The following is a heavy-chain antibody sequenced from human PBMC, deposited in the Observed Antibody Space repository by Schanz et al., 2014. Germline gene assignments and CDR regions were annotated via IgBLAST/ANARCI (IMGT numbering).Heavy chain of an antibody. CDR3: ARVPSRDVSFDL. CDR1: GYTFTAYG. Sequence: VQSVHSGTEVQKLGASVKVSCQTSGYTFTAYGINWVRQAPGQGLEWIGWISAQTGDTRYAQKMQGRVTMTRDVSSTTAFLELRSLRYDDTAVYYCARVPSRDVSFDLWGRGTLVTVSS. J-gene: IGHJ2*01. CDR2: ISAQTGDT. V-gene: IGHV1-18*01. D-gene: IGHD3-16*01.